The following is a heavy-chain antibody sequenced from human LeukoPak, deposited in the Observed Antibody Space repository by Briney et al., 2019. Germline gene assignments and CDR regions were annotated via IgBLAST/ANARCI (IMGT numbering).Heavy chain of an antibody. J-gene: IGHJ4*02. CDR3: AKDLRRYDFWSGYFNTGY. CDR2: ISYDGGNK. Sequence: GGSLRLSCAASGFTFSSYGMHWVRQAPGKGLEWVAVISYDGGNKYYADSVKGRFTISRDKSKNTLYLQMNSLRAEDTAVYYCAKDLRRYDFWSGYFNTGYWGQGTLVTVSS. CDR1: GFTFSSYG. V-gene: IGHV3-30*18. D-gene: IGHD3-3*01.